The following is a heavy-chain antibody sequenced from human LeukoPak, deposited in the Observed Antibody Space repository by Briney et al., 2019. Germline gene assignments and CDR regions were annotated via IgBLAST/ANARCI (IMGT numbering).Heavy chain of an antibody. CDR1: GFTFSSYW. CDR2: ISPDGSTT. Sequence: GGSLRLSCAASGFTFSSYWMHWVRQAPGKGLVWVSRISPDGSTTGHADSVKGRFTTSRDNAKNTLFLQMNSLRAEDTAVYYCTRDFDFSSAIWGQGTLVTASS. CDR3: TRDFDFSSAI. J-gene: IGHJ4*02. D-gene: IGHD3-3*01. V-gene: IGHV3-74*01.